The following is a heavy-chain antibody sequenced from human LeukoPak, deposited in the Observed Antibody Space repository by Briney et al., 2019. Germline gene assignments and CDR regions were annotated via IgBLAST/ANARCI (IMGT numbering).Heavy chain of an antibody. CDR3: ARDLYYDSSGYYGNLDAFDI. CDR1: GFTFSSDS. J-gene: IGHJ3*02. Sequence: GGSLRLSCAASGFTFSSDSMNWVRQAPGKGLEWVSSISSSSSYIYYADSVKGRFTISRDNAKNSLYLQMNSLRAEDTAVYYCARDLYYDSSGYYGNLDAFDIWGQGTMVTVSS. CDR2: ISSSSSYI. D-gene: IGHD3-22*01. V-gene: IGHV3-21*01.